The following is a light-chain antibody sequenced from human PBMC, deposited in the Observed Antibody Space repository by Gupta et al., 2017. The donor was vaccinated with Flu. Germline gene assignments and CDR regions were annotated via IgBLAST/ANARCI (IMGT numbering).Light chain of an antibody. CDR1: NIGSKS. Sequence: SFFLTQPPSMPAAPAQTARITCGGTNIGSKSVHWYQQKPGQAPVLFVYDDSDRPAGIPERFSGSNSGNTATLSISRVEAGDEADYYCQLWDGSSDHPGVFGGGTKLTVL. V-gene: IGLV3-21*02. CDR2: DDS. J-gene: IGLJ3*02. CDR3: QLWDGSSDHPGV.